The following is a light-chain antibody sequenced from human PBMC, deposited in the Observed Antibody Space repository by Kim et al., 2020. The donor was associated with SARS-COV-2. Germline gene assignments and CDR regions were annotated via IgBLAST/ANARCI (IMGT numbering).Light chain of an antibody. J-gene: IGLJ3*02. V-gene: IGLV3-1*01. CDR3: QAWDNNAAV. CDR1: NLGDKY. CDR2: QHT. Sequence: SVSPGQTVTITCSGSNLGDKYAYWHQKKAGQSPVLVIYQHTKRPSGISQRFSGSSSGNTATLTISRAQTMDEADYYCQAWDNNAAVFGGGTQLTVL.